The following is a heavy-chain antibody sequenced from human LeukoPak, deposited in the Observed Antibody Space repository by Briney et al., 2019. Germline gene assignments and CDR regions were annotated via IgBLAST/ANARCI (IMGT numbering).Heavy chain of an antibody. CDR3: ARDRDYWNSAPDYFDY. Sequence: GGSLRLSCAASGFTFSSYWMSWVRQAPGKGLEWVANIKQDGSEKYYVDSVKGRFTISRDNAKNSLYLQMNSLRAEDTAVYYCARDRDYWNSAPDYFDYWGQGTLVTVSS. D-gene: IGHD1-1*01. CDR1: GFTFSSYW. CDR2: IKQDGSEK. J-gene: IGHJ4*02. V-gene: IGHV3-7*01.